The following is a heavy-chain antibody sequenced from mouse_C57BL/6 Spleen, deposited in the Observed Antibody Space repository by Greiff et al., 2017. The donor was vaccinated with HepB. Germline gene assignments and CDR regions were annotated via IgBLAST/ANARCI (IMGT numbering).Heavy chain of an antibody. V-gene: IGHV1-82*01. D-gene: IGHD1-1*01. CDR3: AITTVVASGGKAMDY. CDR2: IYPGDGDT. CDR1: GYAFSSSW. Sequence: QVQLKESGPELVKPGDSVKISCKASGYAFSSSWMNWVKQRPGKGLEWIGRIYPGDGDTNYNGKFKGKATLTADKSSSTAYMQLSSLTSEDSAVYFCAITTVVASGGKAMDYWGQGTSVTVSS. J-gene: IGHJ4*01.